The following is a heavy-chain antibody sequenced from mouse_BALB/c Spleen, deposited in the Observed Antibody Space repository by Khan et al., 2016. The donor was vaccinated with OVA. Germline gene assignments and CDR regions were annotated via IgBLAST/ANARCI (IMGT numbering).Heavy chain of an antibody. CDR1: GYSFTNYY. Sequence: VQLQQSGPELMKPGASVKISCQASGYSFTNYYIHWVKQSLGKSLEWIGYIDTFNGGTSYNQNFKGKATLTVDKSSSTAYMHLSSLTSEDSAVYYCARHGSTSWFAYWGQGTLVTVSA. J-gene: IGHJ3*01. CDR2: IDTFNGGT. D-gene: IGHD1-1*01. V-gene: IGHV1S135*01. CDR3: ARHGSTSWFAY.